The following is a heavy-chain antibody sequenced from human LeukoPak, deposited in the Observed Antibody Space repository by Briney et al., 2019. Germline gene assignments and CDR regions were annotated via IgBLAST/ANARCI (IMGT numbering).Heavy chain of an antibody. V-gene: IGHV4-61*08. CDR2: IQNSAGT. J-gene: IGHJ6*02. D-gene: IGHD4-11*01. Sequence: SETLSLTCTVSGGSISSGGYFWSWIRQPPGKGLEWIGYIQNSAGTNYNPSLESRVTISVDSSKDQFSLRLSSVTAADTAVYYCATDYSNFYGMDVWGQGTTVTVSS. CDR3: ATDYSNFYGMDV. CDR1: GGSISSGGYF.